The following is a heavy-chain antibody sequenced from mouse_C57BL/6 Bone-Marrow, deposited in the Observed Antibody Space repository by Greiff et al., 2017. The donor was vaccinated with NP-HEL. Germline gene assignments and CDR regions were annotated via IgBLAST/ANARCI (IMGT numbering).Heavy chain of an antibody. V-gene: IGHV14-4*01. CDR1: GFNIKDDY. CDR2: IDPENGDT. J-gene: IGHJ3*01. D-gene: IGHD2-5*01. Sequence: EVKVVESGAELVRPGASVKLSCTASGFNIKDDYMHWVKQRPEQGLEWIGWIDPENGDTEYASKFQGKATITADTSSNTAYLQLSSLTSEDTAVYYCTKPLSNYPGWFAYWGQGTLVTVSA. CDR3: TKPLSNYPGWFAY.